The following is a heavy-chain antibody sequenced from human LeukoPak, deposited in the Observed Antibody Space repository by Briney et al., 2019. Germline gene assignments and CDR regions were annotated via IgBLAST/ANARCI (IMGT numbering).Heavy chain of an antibody. V-gene: IGHV1-69*05. CDR2: IIPIFGTA. J-gene: IGHJ4*02. CDR1: GGTFSSYA. Sequence: ASVKVSCKASGGTFSSYAISWVQQAPGQGLEWMGGIIPIFGTANYAQKLQGRVTITTDESTSTAYMELSSLRSEDTAVYYCAMWQQWLVTGCYWGQGTLVTVSS. CDR3: AMWQQWLVTGCY. D-gene: IGHD6-19*01.